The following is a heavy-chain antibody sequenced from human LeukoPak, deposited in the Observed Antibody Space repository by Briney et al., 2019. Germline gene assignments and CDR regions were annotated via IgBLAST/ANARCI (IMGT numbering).Heavy chain of an antibody. V-gene: IGHV3-7*01. CDR3: ARDKTVGATKFDS. J-gene: IGHJ4*02. Sequence: GGSLRLSCAASGFTFSSYWMSWVRQAPGKGLEWVANIKEDGSEKYYVDSVKGRFTISRDNAENSLYLQMNSLRAEDTAIYYCARDKTVGATKFDSWGQGTLVTVSS. CDR1: GFTFSSYW. D-gene: IGHD1-26*01. CDR2: IKEDGSEK.